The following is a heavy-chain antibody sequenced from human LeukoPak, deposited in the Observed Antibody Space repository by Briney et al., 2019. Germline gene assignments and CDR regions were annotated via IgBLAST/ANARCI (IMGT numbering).Heavy chain of an antibody. D-gene: IGHD1-26*01. Sequence: GGSLRLSCAASGFTFDDYAMHWVRQGPGKGLEWVSGISWNSGTIGYAVSVKGRFTISRDNAKNSLYLQMNSLRAEDTALYYCTKDLAIVGATGFDYWGKGTLVTVSS. J-gene: IGHJ4*02. CDR1: GFTFDDYA. CDR2: ISWNSGTI. V-gene: IGHV3-9*01. CDR3: TKDLAIVGATGFDY.